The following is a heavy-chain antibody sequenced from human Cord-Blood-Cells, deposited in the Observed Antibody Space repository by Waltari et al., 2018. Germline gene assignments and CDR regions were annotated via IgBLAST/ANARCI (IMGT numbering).Heavy chain of an antibody. Sequence: QLQLQESGPGLVKPSETLSLTCTVSGGSISSSSYYWGWIRQPPGKGLEWIGSIYYSGSTYYNPSLKSRVTISVDTSKNQFSLKLSSVTAADTAVYYCARQDVPDIVVVPAAMDWYFDLWGRGTLVTVSS. J-gene: IGHJ2*01. CDR2: IYYSGST. D-gene: IGHD2-2*01. CDR1: GGSISSSSYY. CDR3: ARQDVPDIVVVPAAMDWYFDL. V-gene: IGHV4-39*01.